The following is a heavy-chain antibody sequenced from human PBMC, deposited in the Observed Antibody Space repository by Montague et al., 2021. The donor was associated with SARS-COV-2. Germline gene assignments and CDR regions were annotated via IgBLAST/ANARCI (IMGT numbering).Heavy chain of an antibody. V-gene: IGHV2-5*01. CDR1: GFSLRSDDAG. CDR2: IYWSGDK. J-gene: IGHJ4*02. D-gene: IGHD3-10*01. CDR3: AHRGMIRGLIFDY. Sequence: PALVKPTQTLTLTCTFSGFSLRSDDAGVAWIRQSPGQALEWLAVIYWSGDKRYSPSLQRRLTITKDTSENQVVLTMTNMDPVDTATYYCAHRGMIRGLIFDYWGQGTLVTVSS.